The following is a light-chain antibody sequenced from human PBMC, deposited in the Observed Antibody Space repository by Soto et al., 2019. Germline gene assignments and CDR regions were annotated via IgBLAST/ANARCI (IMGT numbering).Light chain of an antibody. CDR1: SSDVGGYTY. Sequence: QSVRTQPASVSGSPGQSITISCTGSSSDVGGYTYVSWYQQHPGKAPKLMIYDVSNRPSGVSNRFSGSKSGNTASLTITGIQAEVEADYYCSSYTSSSTLHVFGTGTKLTVL. CDR2: DVS. CDR3: SSYTSSSTLHV. V-gene: IGLV2-14*01. J-gene: IGLJ1*01.